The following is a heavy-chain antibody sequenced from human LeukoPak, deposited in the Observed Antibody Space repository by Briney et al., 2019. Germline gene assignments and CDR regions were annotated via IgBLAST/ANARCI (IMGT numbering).Heavy chain of an antibody. V-gene: IGHV2-70*11. Sequence: GPTLVKPTQTLTLTCTFSGFSLSTSGMCVSWSRQLPGKALEWLARIDWDDDRYYTTSLRTRLTISKDTSKNQVVLTMTNMDPVDTGTYYCARVIAVAGGGAFDHWGQGALVTVSS. CDR1: GFSLSTSGMC. D-gene: IGHD6-19*01. CDR2: IDWDDDR. CDR3: ARVIAVAGGGAFDH. J-gene: IGHJ5*02.